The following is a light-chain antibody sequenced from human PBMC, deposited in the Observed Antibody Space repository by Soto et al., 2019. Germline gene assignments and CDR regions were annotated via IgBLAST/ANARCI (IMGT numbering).Light chain of an antibody. J-gene: IGLJ1*01. V-gene: IGLV2-14*01. Sequence: QSAVTQAASLSGSPGQSNTISCTGTSSDIVDYDYVSWFQQHPGKAPKLMISEVNNRPSGVSNRFSGSKSGNTAYLTISGLQVEDEAEYFCLSFTTTSTHVFGTGTKVTVL. CDR3: LSFTTTSTHV. CDR1: SSDIVDYDY. CDR2: EVN.